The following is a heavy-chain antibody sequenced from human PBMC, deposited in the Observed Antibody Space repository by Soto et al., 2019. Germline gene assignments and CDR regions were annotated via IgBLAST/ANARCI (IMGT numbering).Heavy chain of an antibody. J-gene: IGHJ6*02. D-gene: IGHD3-3*01. CDR1: GYTFTSYG. V-gene: IGHV1-18*04. Sequence: GAPVKVSCKASGYTFTSYGISWGRQAPGQGLEWMGWISAYNGNTNYAQKLQGRVTMTTDTPTSTAYRELRSLRSDDTAVYYCARAEFWSAHQYYYGMDLWGQGTTVTVSS. CDR2: ISAYNGNT. CDR3: ARAEFWSAHQYYYGMDL.